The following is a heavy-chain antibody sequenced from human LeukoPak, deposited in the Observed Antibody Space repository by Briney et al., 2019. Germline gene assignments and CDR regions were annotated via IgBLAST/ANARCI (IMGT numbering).Heavy chain of an antibody. CDR2: IYYSGST. CDR3: ARVIVVWGSYRYPTYYFDY. Sequence: SQTLSLTCTVSGGSISSGSYYWSWIRQPAGKGLEWIGSIYYSGSTYYNPSLKSRVTISVDTSKNQFSLKLSSVTAADTAVYYCARVIVVWGSYRYPTYYFDYWGQGTLVTVSS. J-gene: IGHJ4*02. D-gene: IGHD3-16*02. CDR1: GGSISSGSYY. V-gene: IGHV4-61*02.